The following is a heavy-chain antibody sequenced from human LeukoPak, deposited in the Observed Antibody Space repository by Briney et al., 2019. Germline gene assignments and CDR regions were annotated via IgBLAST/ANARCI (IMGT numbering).Heavy chain of an antibody. J-gene: IGHJ1*01. CDR2: INPNSGGT. CDR1: GYTFTGYY. V-gene: IGHV1-2*02. CDR3: TRGRGVGDYSYIVPYFQY. D-gene: IGHD4-17*01. Sequence: GASVKVSCKASGYTFTGYYMHWVRQAPGQGLEWMGWINPNSGGTNYAQKFQGRVTMTRDTSISTAYMELSRLRSDDTAVYYCTRGRGVGDYSYIVPYFQYWGRGTLVTVSS.